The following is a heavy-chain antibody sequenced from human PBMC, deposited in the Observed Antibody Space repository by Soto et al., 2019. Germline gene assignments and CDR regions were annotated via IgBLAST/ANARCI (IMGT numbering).Heavy chain of an antibody. J-gene: IGHJ4*02. CDR2: IYYMVST. Sequence: XTLTLPCRVSGXSLSSYYWNWIRQPPGRGLEWIGYIYYMVSTNYNPSLKSRVSISLETSNNQFSLKMSSVTAADTAVYYCARGALTTYFDYWGQGTLVTVSS. V-gene: IGHV4-59*01. CDR1: GXSLSSYY. CDR3: ARGALTTYFDY.